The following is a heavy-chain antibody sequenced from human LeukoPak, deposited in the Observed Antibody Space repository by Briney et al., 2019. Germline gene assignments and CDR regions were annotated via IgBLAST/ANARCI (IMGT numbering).Heavy chain of an antibody. CDR3: AGGCCSISCYYSGYDLEI. J-gene: IGHJ3*02. D-gene: IGHD2-2*01. Sequence: SGTLSLTCAVSGGSISSSNWWSWVRQPPGKGLEWIGEIYHSGSTNYNPSLKSRVTISVDKSKNQFSLKLSSVTAADTAVYYGAGGCCSISCYYSGYDLEIWGQGTMVTVSS. CDR2: IYHSGST. CDR1: GGSISSSNW. V-gene: IGHV4-4*02.